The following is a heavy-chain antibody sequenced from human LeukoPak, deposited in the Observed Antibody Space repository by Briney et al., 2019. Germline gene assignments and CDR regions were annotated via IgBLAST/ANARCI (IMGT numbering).Heavy chain of an antibody. J-gene: IGHJ4*02. Sequence: GSLRLSCAASGFTFSSYSMNWVRQAPGKGLEWVSSISSSSSYIYYADSVKGRFTISRDNSKNTLCLQMNSLRAEDTAVYYCAKGTYYYDSSGYYGGYYFDYWGQGTLVTVSS. D-gene: IGHD3-22*01. CDR3: AKGTYYYDSSGYYGGYYFDY. CDR1: GFTFSSYS. V-gene: IGHV3-21*04. CDR2: ISSSSSYI.